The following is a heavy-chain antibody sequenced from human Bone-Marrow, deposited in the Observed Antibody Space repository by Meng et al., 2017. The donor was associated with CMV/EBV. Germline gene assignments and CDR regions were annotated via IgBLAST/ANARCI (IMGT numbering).Heavy chain of an antibody. D-gene: IGHD6-6*01. CDR3: ARDSKVAARPGLSFSWYFDL. V-gene: IGHV3-48*04. J-gene: IGHJ2*01. CDR2: ISSSSSTI. CDR1: GFTFSSYS. Sequence: GESLKISCAASGFTFSSYSMNWVRQAPGKGLEWVSYISSSSSTIYYADSVKGRFTISRDNAKNSLHLQMNSLRAEDTAVYYCARDSKVAARPGLSFSWYFDLWGRGTLVTVSS.